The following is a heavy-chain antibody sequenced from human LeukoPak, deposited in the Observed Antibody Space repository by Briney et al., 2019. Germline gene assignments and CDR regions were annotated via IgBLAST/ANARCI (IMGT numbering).Heavy chain of an antibody. V-gene: IGHV1-8*03. J-gene: IGHJ5*02. Sequence: GASVKVSCKASGYTFTSYDINWVRQATGQGLEGMGWMNSNSGNTGYAQKFQGRVTITRNTSISTAYMELSSLRSEDTAVYYCTVLEWGNNWFDPWGQGTLVTVSS. CDR1: GYTFTSYD. CDR3: TVLEWGNNWFDP. D-gene: IGHD3-3*01. CDR2: MNSNSGNT.